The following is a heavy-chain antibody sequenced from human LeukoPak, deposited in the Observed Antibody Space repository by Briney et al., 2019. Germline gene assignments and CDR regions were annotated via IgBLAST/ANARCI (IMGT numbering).Heavy chain of an antibody. Sequence: SETLSLTCAVYGGSFSGYYWSWIRQPPGKGLEWIGEINHSGSTNYNPSLKSRVTISVDTSKNQFSLKLSSVTAADTAVYYCAREPLNGGDRAFGIWGQGTMVTVSS. CDR3: AREPLNGGDRAFGI. CDR2: INHSGST. D-gene: IGHD4-23*01. CDR1: GGSFSGYY. V-gene: IGHV4-34*01. J-gene: IGHJ3*02.